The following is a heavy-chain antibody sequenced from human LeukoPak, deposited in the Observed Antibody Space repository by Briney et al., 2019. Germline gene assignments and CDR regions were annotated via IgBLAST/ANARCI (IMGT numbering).Heavy chain of an antibody. CDR3: ARGEGYGTNPFEN. CDR1: GFTFSSYE. D-gene: IGHD2-8*01. CDR2: ITTSGRTI. Sequence: GGSLRLSCAASGFTFSSYEMNWVRQAPGKGLEWVSYITTSGRTIYYADSVKGRFTISRDNAKNSLYLQMNSLRAEDTAVYYCARGEGYGTNPFENWGQGTLVTVSS. J-gene: IGHJ4*02. V-gene: IGHV3-48*03.